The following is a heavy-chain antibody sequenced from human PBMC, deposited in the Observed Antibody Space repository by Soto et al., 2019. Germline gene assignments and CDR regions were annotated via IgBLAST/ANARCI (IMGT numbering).Heavy chain of an antibody. V-gene: IGHV1-46*01. CDR2: INPNGGST. J-gene: IGHJ3*02. D-gene: IGHD6-19*01. CDR1: GYTFINYY. CDR3: AREKWLVRRNDPFDI. Sequence: QVQLVQSGAEVKKPGDSVKVSCKASGYTFINYYMHWVRQAPGQGLEWMGIINPNGGSTTYAQKFQGRVTLTRDTSTNTGNMELSSLRSEDTAVYYCAREKWLVRRNDPFDIWGQGTMVTVSS.